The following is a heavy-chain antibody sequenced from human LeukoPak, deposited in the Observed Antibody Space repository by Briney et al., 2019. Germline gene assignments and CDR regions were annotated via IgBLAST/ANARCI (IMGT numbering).Heavy chain of an antibody. D-gene: IGHD4-23*01. CDR2: INSDGSST. CDR1: GFTFSSYW. CDR3: ARASRYYGGNPLDY. Sequence: GGSLRLSCAASGFTFSSYWMHWVRQAPGKGLVWVSRINSDGSSTSYADSVKGRFTISRDNAKNTLYLQMNGLRAEDTAVYYCARASRYYGGNPLDYWGQGTLVTVSS. J-gene: IGHJ4*02. V-gene: IGHV3-74*01.